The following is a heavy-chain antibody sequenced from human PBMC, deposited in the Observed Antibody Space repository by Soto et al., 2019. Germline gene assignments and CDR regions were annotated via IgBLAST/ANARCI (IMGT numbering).Heavy chain of an antibody. J-gene: IGHJ4*02. CDR2: IYTSGST. Sequence: PSETLFLTCTVSGGSISSYYWSWIRQPAGKGLEWIGRIYTSGSTNYNPSLKSRVTMSVDTSKNQFSLKLSSVTAADTAVYYCARVAVAGTGTSHFDYWGQGTLVTVSS. CDR3: ARVAVAGTGTSHFDY. D-gene: IGHD6-19*01. CDR1: GGSISSYY. V-gene: IGHV4-4*07.